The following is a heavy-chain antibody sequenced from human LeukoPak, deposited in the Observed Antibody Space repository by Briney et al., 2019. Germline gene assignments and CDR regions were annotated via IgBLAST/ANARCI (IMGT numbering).Heavy chain of an antibody. D-gene: IGHD6-13*01. V-gene: IGHV4-59*01. CDR1: GGSISSYY. CDR2: VSYSGST. J-gene: IGHJ4*02. CDR3: AREGIAAAGTFDY. Sequence: SETLSLTCTVSGGSISSYYWSWVRQPPGKGLEWIGYVSYSGSTDYNPSLKSRVTISVDTSKNQFSLKLSSVTAADTAVYYCAREGIAAAGTFDYWGQGTLVTVSS.